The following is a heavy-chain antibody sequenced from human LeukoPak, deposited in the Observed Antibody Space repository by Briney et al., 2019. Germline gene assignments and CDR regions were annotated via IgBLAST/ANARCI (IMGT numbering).Heavy chain of an antibody. CDR3: ATQVTVTPRGWFDP. Sequence: ASVKVSCKASGYTFTSYGISLVRQAPGQGLEWMGWISAYNGNTNYAQKLQGRVTMTTDTSTSTAYMELRSLRSDDTAVYYCATQVTVTPRGWFDPWGQGTLVTVSS. CDR1: GYTFTSYG. D-gene: IGHD4-17*01. V-gene: IGHV1-18*01. J-gene: IGHJ5*02. CDR2: ISAYNGNT.